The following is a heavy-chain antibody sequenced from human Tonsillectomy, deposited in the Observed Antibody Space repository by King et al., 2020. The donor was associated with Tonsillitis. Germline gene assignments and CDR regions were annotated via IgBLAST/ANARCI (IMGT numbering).Heavy chain of an antibody. D-gene: IGHD3-9*01. CDR2: IDYSGST. J-gene: IGHJ4*02. CDR3: ASGILTGYYNY. Sequence: QLQESGPGLVKPSETLSLTCTVSGGSISSSSYYWGWIRQPPGKGLEWIGSIDYSGSTYYNPSLKSRVTISVDTSKNQFSLKLSSVPAADTAVYYCASGILTGYYNYWGQGTLVTVPS. V-gene: IGHV4-39*01. CDR1: GGSISSSSYY.